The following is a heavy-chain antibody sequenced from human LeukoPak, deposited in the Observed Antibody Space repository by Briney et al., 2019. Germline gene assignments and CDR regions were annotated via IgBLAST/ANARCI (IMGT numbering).Heavy chain of an antibody. D-gene: IGHD4-17*01. CDR1: GFTFSSYS. CDR3: ARDENGDYYFDY. J-gene: IGHJ4*02. V-gene: IGHV3-21*01. Sequence: GGSLRLSCAASGFTFSSYSMNWVRQAPGKGLEWVSSISSSSSYIYYADSVKGRFTISRDNAKNSLYLQMNSLRAEDTAVYYCARDENGDYYFDYWGQGTPVTVSS. CDR2: ISSSSSYI.